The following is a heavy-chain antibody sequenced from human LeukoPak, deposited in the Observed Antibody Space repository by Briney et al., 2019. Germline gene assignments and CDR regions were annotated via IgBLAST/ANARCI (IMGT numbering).Heavy chain of an antibody. CDR3: AKESRVTMIVVVN. Sequence: GGSLRLSCAASGFTFSSYGMHWVRQAPGKGLEWVAVIWYDGSNKYYADSVKGRFTISRDNSKNTLYLQMNSLRAEDTAVYYCAKESRVTMIVVVNWGQGTLVTVSS. D-gene: IGHD3-22*01. CDR1: GFTFSSYG. J-gene: IGHJ4*02. V-gene: IGHV3-33*06. CDR2: IWYDGSNK.